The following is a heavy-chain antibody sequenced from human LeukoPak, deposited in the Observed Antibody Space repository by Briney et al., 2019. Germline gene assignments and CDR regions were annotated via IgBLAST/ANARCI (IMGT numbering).Heavy chain of an antibody. J-gene: IGHJ3*02. D-gene: IGHD4-17*01. V-gene: IGHV1-69*06. CDR3: ARDAPTVTTRVDAFDI. CDR2: IIPIFGTA. Sequence: SVKVSCKASGGTFSSYAISWVRQAPGQGLEWMGGIIPIFGTANYAQKFQGRVTITADKSTSTAYMELSSLRSEDTAVYYCARDAPTVTTRVDAFDIWGQGTMVTVSS. CDR1: GGTFSSYA.